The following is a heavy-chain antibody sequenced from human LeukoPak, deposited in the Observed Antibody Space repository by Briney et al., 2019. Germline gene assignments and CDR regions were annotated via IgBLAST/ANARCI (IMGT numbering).Heavy chain of an antibody. V-gene: IGHV3-13*01. D-gene: IGHD2-8*02. Sequence: GGSLRLSCAASGFTFSSYDMHWVRQATGKCLEWVSGIGTGGDTHYPDSVKGRFTISRQNAKNSLDLQMNSLRAGDTAVYYCARAARYYGSTGAHAFDIWGQGTMVTVS. J-gene: IGHJ3*02. CDR1: GFTFSSYD. CDR2: IGTGGDT. CDR3: ARAARYYGSTGAHAFDI.